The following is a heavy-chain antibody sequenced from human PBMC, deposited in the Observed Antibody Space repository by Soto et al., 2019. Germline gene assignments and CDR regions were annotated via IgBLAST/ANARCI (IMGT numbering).Heavy chain of an antibody. CDR2: IYHSGST. Sequence: QVQLQESGPGLVKPSGTLSLTCAVSGGSISSSNWWSWVRQPPGKGLEWIGEIYHSGSTNYNPSLKGRVTVSVGKSKTQCSMKLSAVTAAGTAVYYCARGGGYGMDVWGQGTTVTVSS. CDR3: ARGGGYGMDV. J-gene: IGHJ6*02. D-gene: IGHD3-16*01. CDR1: GGSISSSNW. V-gene: IGHV4-4*02.